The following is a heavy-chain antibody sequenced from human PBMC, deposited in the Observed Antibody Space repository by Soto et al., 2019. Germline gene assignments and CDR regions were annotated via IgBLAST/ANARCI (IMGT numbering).Heavy chain of an antibody. CDR2: ISGSGSTI. D-gene: IGHD5-12*01. J-gene: IGHJ3*02. CDR3: VGWVERVYSSCDFAFDI. V-gene: IGHV3-11*01. Sequence: GGSLRLSCAASGFTFSDYYMSWIRQAPGKGLEWVSYISGSGSTIYYADSVKGRFTISRDNAKNSLYLQMNSLIAEDTAVYYCVGWVERVYSSCDFAFDIWGQGTMVTVSS. CDR1: GFTFSDYY.